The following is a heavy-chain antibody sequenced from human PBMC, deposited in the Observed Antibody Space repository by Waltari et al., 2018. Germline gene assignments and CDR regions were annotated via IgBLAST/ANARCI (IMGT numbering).Heavy chain of an antibody. Sequence: QGLEWMGRINPNSGGTNYAQKFQGRVTMTRDTSISTAYMELSRLRSDDTAVYYCARDGGTMVRGVRYWGQGTLVTVSS. CDR2: INPNSGGT. J-gene: IGHJ4*02. V-gene: IGHV1-2*06. D-gene: IGHD3-10*01. CDR3: ARDGGTMVRGVRY.